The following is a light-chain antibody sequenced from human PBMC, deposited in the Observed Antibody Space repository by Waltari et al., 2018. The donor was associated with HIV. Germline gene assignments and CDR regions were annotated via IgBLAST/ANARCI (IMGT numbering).Light chain of an antibody. Sequence: EIVLTQSPAPLSLSPGERATLSCRASQTVISEYLALYHQKPGQAPRLLKYGASTRASGIPDRFSGSGSGTDFTLTISRLEPEDFAVYYCQQYGNSPRTFGQGTNLEIK. CDR3: QQYGNSPRT. J-gene: IGKJ2*01. V-gene: IGKV3-20*01. CDR1: QTVISEY. CDR2: GAS.